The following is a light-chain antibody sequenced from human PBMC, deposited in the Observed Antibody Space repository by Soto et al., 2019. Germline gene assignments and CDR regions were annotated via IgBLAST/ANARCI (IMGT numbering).Light chain of an antibody. CDR2: KAS. CDR1: QTISSW. J-gene: IGKJ1*01. V-gene: IGKV1-5*03. Sequence: DIQMTQSPSTLSASVGDRVTITCRASQTISSWLAWYQQKPGKAPKLLIYKASTLKSGVPSRFSGSGSETDFTLTISSLQPEDFASYSCQQNYSGTWTFGQGTKVDIK. CDR3: QQNYSGTWT.